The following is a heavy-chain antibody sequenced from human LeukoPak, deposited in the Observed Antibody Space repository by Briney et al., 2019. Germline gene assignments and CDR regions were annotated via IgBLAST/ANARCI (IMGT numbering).Heavy chain of an antibody. D-gene: IGHD4-11*01. J-gene: IGHJ1*01. CDR3: ATYSILNAREFRY. CDR2: VQHIGGET. CDR1: GFTFSSYS. V-gene: IGHV3-7*01. Sequence: PGGSLRLSCAASGFTFSSYSMNWVRQAPGKRLEWVANVQHIGGETYYVDSVKGRFTISRDNAKNSVYLQMNSLGADDTAVYYCATYSILNAREFRYWGQGTLVTVTS.